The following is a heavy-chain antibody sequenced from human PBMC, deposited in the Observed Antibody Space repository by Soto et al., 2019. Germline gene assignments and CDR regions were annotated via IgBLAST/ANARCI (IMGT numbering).Heavy chain of an antibody. CDR3: ARSSGGNFGIIIEGSNWFDP. CDR2: INPHGGST. V-gene: IGHV1-46*01. D-gene: IGHD3-3*01. Sequence: QVQLVQSGAEVKRPGASVKVSCKAPGDTFTSYYLNWVRQAPGQGLEWMGVINPHGGSTKYAQKFQGRISMTRDTYRSTVYTELSSLRSDDTAIYYCARSSGGNFGIIIEGSNWFDPWGQGTLVTVSS. CDR1: GDTFTSYY. J-gene: IGHJ5*02.